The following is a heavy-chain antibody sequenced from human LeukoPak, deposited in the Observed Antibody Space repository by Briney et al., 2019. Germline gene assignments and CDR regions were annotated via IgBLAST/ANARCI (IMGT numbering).Heavy chain of an antibody. J-gene: IGHJ4*02. D-gene: IGHD3-10*01. V-gene: IGHV3-53*01. CDR1: GFTVNSNY. CDR3: AGGPGYYGSGSSAGFDY. Sequence: GGSLRLSCAASGFTVNSNYMSWVRQAPGKGLEWVSVIYSGGSTYFADSVKGRFTISRDISKNTLYLQMNSLRAEDTAVYYCAGGPGYYGSGSSAGFDYWGQGTLVTVSS. CDR2: IYSGGST.